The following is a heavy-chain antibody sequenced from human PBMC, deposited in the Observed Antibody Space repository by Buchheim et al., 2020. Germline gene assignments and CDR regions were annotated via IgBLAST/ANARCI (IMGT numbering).Heavy chain of an antibody. D-gene: IGHD2-2*01. CDR3: AKADCSSTSCYLNYYYGMDV. V-gene: IGHV3-23*01. CDR2: ISGSGGST. Sequence: EVQLLESGGGLVQPGGSLRLSCAASGFTFSSYAMSWARQAPGKGLEWVSAISGSGGSTYYADSVKGRFTITRNNSKNTLYLQMNSLRAEDTAVYYCAKADCSSTSCYLNYYYGMDVWGQGTT. CDR1: GFTFSSYA. J-gene: IGHJ6*02.